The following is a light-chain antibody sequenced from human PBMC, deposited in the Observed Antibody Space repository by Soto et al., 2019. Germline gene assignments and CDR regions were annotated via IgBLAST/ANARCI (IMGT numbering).Light chain of an antibody. Sequence: QSALTQPPSASGSPGQSVTISCTGTSSDVGGYNYVSWYQQHPGKAPKVMMYEVSKRPSGVPDRFSGSKSGNTASLTVSGLQAEDEADYYCSSYGCTNSLKVFGGGTKLTVL. V-gene: IGLV2-8*01. J-gene: IGLJ2*01. CDR1: SSDVGGYNY. CDR2: EVS. CDR3: SSYGCTNSLKV.